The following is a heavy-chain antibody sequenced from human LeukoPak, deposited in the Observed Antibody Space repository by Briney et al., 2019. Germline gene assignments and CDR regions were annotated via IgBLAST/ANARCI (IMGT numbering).Heavy chain of an antibody. CDR2: IIPIFGTA. Sequence: SVKVSCKASGGTFSSYAISWVRQAPGQGLEWMGGIIPIFGTANYAQKFQGRVTITADESTSTAYMELSGLRSEDTAVYYCARLRFLEWLFPGDYFDYWGQGTLVTVSS. J-gene: IGHJ4*02. CDR3: ARLRFLEWLFPGDYFDY. V-gene: IGHV1-69*13. CDR1: GGTFSSYA. D-gene: IGHD3-3*01.